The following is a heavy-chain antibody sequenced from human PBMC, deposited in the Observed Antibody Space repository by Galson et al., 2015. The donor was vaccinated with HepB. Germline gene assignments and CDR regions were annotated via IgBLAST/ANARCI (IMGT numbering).Heavy chain of an antibody. D-gene: IGHD6-19*01. CDR2: INPDSGAT. CDR1: GYSFRASH. CDR3: ARPTAVAEYFCYAMDV. J-gene: IGHJ6*02. Sequence: SLKVSCKASGYSFRASHLHWVRQAPGQGLEWMGWINPDSGATRDSQQFQGRVTMTKDPSISTAYMEGTRLRSGDTAVYYCARPTAVAEYFCYAMDVWGQGTAVTVSS. V-gene: IGHV1-2*02.